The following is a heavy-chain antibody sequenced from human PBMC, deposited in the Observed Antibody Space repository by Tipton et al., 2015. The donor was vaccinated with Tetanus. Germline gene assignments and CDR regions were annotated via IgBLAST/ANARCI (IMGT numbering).Heavy chain of an antibody. Sequence: GSLRLSCTASGFTFNSYPMNWVRQAPGKGLEWVSVSYAGGNYAYYAASVKGRVTISRDNSKNSLFLQMNTLSAEDTAVYYCAKSKRGYSYGSFDDWGQGTLVTVSS. CDR2: SYAGGNYA. CDR3: AKSKRGYSYGSFDD. D-gene: IGHD5-18*01. J-gene: IGHJ4*02. V-gene: IGHV3-23*03. CDR1: GFTFNSYP.